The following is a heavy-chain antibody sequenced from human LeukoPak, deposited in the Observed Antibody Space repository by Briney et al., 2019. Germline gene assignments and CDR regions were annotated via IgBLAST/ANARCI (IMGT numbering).Heavy chain of an antibody. Sequence: PSETLSLTCAVSGYFITSGYYWDWIRQPPGKGLEWIGSIHRSGSTYYNPSLNSRVIISVDTSKNQFSLKLSSVTAADTAVYYCAGTDVNWSRSKFDYWGQGTLVTVFS. CDR2: IHRSGST. D-gene: IGHD1-1*01. V-gene: IGHV4-38-2*01. CDR3: AGTDVNWSRSKFDY. J-gene: IGHJ4*02. CDR1: GYFITSGYY.